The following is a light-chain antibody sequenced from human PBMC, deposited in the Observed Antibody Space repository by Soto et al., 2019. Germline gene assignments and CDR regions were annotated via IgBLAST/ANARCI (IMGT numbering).Light chain of an antibody. CDR3: QQYNNWPPWT. CDR2: GAS. CDR1: QSVSST. Sequence: EVVMTQSPATLSVSPGERATLSCRASQSVSSTLAWYQQKPGPAPRLLIYGASTRSTGIPARFSGSGSGTEFTLTISSLQSEDFAVYYCQQYNNWPPWTFGQGTKVYSK. J-gene: IGKJ1*01. V-gene: IGKV3-15*01.